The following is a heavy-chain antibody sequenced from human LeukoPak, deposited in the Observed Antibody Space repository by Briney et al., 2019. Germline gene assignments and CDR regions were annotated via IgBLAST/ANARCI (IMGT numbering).Heavy chain of an antibody. J-gene: IGHJ3*02. CDR2: IRYDGSNK. V-gene: IGHV3-30*02. CDR1: GFTFSSYG. Sequence: GGSLRLSCAASGFTFSSYGMHWVRQAPGKGLEWVAFIRYDGSNKYYADSVKGRFTISRDNSKNTLYLQMNSLRAEDTAVYYCARARAVAGFDAFDISGQGTMVTVSS. CDR3: ARARAVAGFDAFDI. D-gene: IGHD6-19*01.